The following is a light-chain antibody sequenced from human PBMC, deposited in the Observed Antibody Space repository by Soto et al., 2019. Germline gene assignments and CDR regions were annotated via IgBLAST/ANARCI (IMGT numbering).Light chain of an antibody. CDR1: QSVSSSY. CDR2: GAS. J-gene: IGKJ3*01. V-gene: IGKV3-20*01. Sequence: EIVLTQSPGILSLSPGEGATLSCRASQSVSSSYLAWYQQKTGQAPRLLIYGASSRATGIPDRFSGSGSGTDFTLTISRLEPEDFAVYYCQQYANSPLTFGPGTKVDIK. CDR3: QQYANSPLT.